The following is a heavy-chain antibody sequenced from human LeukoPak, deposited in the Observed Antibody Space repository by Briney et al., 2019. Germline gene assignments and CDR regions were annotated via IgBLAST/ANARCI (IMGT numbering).Heavy chain of an antibody. CDR3: ARVQLWFGELLYDAFDI. Sequence: GGSLRLSCAASGFTFSSYSMNWVRQAPGKGLEWVSSISSSSSYIYYADSVKGRFTISRDNAKNSLYLQMNSLRAEDTAVYYCARVQLWFGELLYDAFDIWGQGTMVTVSS. V-gene: IGHV3-21*01. D-gene: IGHD3-10*01. J-gene: IGHJ3*02. CDR2: ISSSSSYI. CDR1: GFTFSSYS.